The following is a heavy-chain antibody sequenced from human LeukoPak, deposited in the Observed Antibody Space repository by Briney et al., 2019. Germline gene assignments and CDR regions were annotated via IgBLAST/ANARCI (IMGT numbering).Heavy chain of an antibody. CDR3: VREGHFYLDY. CDR2: ISRAGTTI. V-gene: IGHV3-48*03. J-gene: IGHJ4*02. D-gene: IGHD2/OR15-2a*01. Sequence: PGGSLRLSCAASGFTFSSYGMNWVRQAPGKGLEWISYISRAGTTIYYADSVKGRFTISRDNAKNSLYLQMSSLGAEDTAVYYCVREGHFYLDYWGQGTLVTVSS. CDR1: GFTFSSYG.